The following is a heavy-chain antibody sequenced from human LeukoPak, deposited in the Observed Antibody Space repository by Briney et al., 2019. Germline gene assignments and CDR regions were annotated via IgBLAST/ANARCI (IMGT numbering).Heavy chain of an antibody. CDR2: ISYDGSNK. CDR1: GFTFSSYA. CDR3: ARTAPTYSSGWGPDDY. Sequence: GGSLRLSCAASGFTFSSYAMHWVRQAPGKGLEWVAVISYDGSNKYYADSVKGRFTISRDNSKNTLYLQMNSLRAEDTAVYYCARTAPTYSSGWGPDDYWGQGTLVTVSS. J-gene: IGHJ4*02. V-gene: IGHV3-30-3*01. D-gene: IGHD6-19*01.